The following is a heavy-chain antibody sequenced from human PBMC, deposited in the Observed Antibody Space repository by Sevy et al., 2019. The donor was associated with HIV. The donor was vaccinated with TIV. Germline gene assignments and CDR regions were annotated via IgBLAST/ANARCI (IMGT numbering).Heavy chain of an antibody. D-gene: IGHD2-15*01. Sequence: GGSLRLSCAASGFTFSSYGMHWVRQAPGKGLEWVAVIWYDGSNKYYADSVKGRFTISRDNSKNTLYLQMNRLRAEDTAVYYCARDSWYCSGGSCYPDYGMDVWGQGTTVTDSS. CDR2: IWYDGSNK. CDR3: ARDSWYCSGGSCYPDYGMDV. J-gene: IGHJ6*02. CDR1: GFTFSSYG. V-gene: IGHV3-33*01.